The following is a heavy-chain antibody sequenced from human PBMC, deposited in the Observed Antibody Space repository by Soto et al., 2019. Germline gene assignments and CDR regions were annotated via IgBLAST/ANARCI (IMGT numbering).Heavy chain of an antibody. J-gene: IGHJ5*02. CDR2: MHPNSGNT. CDR1: GYTFTSYD. CDR3: ARGIKYGDYARCFDP. Sequence: QVQLVQSGAEVKKPGGSVKVSSKASGYTFTSYDINWVRQAAGQGLEYLGWMHPNSGNTGYVQKFQGRVTLTRNTSISTAYMELSSLTSEDTAVYYCARGIKYGDYARCFDPWGQGTLVTVSS. D-gene: IGHD4-17*01. V-gene: IGHV1-8*02.